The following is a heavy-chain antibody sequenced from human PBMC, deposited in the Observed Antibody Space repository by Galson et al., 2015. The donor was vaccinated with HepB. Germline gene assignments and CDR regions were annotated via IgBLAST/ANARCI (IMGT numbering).Heavy chain of an antibody. CDR3: ARGAFAGVVRATLNNWFDP. V-gene: IGHV1-18*01. CDR1: GYTFSSYS. CDR2: ISAYNGNT. J-gene: IGHJ5*02. D-gene: IGHD2-15*01. Sequence: SVKVSCKASGYTFSSYSITWVRQAPGQGLEWMGWISAYNGNTNYAQRFQGRVTMTTDTSTSTVYMELRSLTSDDTAVYFCARGAFAGVVRATLNNWFDPWGQGTLVTVSS.